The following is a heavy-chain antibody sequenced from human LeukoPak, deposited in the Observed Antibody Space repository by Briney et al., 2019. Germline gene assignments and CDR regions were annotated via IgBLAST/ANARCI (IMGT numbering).Heavy chain of an antibody. J-gene: IGHJ4*02. V-gene: IGHV4-4*07. D-gene: IGHD3-22*01. CDR1: GGSISSYY. CDR2: IYASGNT. CDR3: ARHDSTGYNFLGY. Sequence: SETLSLTCTVSGGSISSYYWSWVRQPAGKGLEWIGRIYASGNTNYNPSLKGRVTMTVDTSKNQFSLKLTSVTAADTAVYYCARHDSTGYNFLGYWGQGTLVTVSS.